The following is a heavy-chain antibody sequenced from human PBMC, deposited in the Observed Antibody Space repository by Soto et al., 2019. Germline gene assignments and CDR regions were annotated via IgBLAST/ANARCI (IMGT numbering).Heavy chain of an antibody. CDR3: ARDGGRAPRCMDV. CDR2: TYYRSKWYN. Sequence: VQLQQSGPGLLKPSQTLSLTCAISGDSVSSNRVAWNWIRQSPSRGLEWLGRTYYRSKWYNDSSLSVRSRITINPDTSKNHFSLQLISVTPEDTAVYYCARDGGRAPRCMDVWGQGTAVTVSS. CDR1: GDSVSSNRVA. J-gene: IGHJ6*01. D-gene: IGHD3-16*01. V-gene: IGHV6-1*01.